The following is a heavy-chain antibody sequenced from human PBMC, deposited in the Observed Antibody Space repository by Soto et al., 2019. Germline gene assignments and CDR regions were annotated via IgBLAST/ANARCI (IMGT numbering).Heavy chain of an antibody. V-gene: IGHV3-23*01. D-gene: IGHD5-12*01. J-gene: IGHJ4*02. CDR2: IGGGGGDT. Sequence: PGGSLRLSCVASGYTFSSHSISWFRQAPGRGLEWVATIGGGGGDTHYADAVKGRFTISRDNSKETLFLLMNRLRVDDTAVYFCASSGYRISDYWGQGSLVTVSS. CDR3: ASSGYRISDY. CDR1: GYTFSSHS.